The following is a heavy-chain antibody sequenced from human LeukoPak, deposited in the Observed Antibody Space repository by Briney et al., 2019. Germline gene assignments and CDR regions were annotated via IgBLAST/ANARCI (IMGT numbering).Heavy chain of an antibody. J-gene: IGHJ4*02. D-gene: IGHD3-10*01. V-gene: IGHV1-18*04. CDR1: GYTFTSYG. Sequence: ASVKVSCKASGYTFTSYGINWVRRAPGQGLEWMGWISVYNGNTNYAQNVQDRVTMTTDTSTSTAYMELRSLRSDDTAVYYCARDRYGSGSYCRFWGQGTLVTVSS. CDR3: ARDRYGSGSYCRF. CDR2: ISVYNGNT.